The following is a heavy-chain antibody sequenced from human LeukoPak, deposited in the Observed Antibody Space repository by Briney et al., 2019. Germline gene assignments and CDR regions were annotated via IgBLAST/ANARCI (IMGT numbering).Heavy chain of an antibody. CDR2: ISSSSSYI. D-gene: IGHD1-26*01. J-gene: IGHJ5*02. CDR1: GFTFSSYS. CDR3: APQHTPWEPPVIDP. V-gene: IGHV3-21*01. Sequence: GGSLRLSCAASGFTFSSYSMNWVRQAPGKGLEWVSSISSSSSYIYYADSVKGRFTISRDNAKNSLYLQMNSLRAEDTAVYYCAPQHTPWEPPVIDPWGQGTLVTVSS.